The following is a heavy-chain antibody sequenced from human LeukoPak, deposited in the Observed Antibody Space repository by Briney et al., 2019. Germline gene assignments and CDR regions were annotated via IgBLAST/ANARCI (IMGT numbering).Heavy chain of an antibody. J-gene: IGHJ4*02. Sequence: GSLRLSCAAPGFTVSSNYLSWVRQAPGKGLEWVSVIYSGGSTYYADSVKGRFTISRDNSKNTLYLQMNSLRAEDTAVYYCARGRRDGYNSFDYWGQGTLVTVSS. CDR1: GFTVSSNY. D-gene: IGHD5-24*01. CDR3: ARGRRDGYNSFDY. CDR2: IYSGGST. V-gene: IGHV3-53*01.